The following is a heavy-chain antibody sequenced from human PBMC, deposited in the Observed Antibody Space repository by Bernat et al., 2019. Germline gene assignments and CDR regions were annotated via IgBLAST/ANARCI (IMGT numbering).Heavy chain of an antibody. CDR2: IWYDGSNK. V-gene: IGHV3-33*01. J-gene: IGHJ6*02. D-gene: IGHD3-10*01. Sequence: QVQLVESGGGVVQPGRSLRLSCAASGFTFSSYGMHWVRQAPGKGLEWVAVIWYDGSNKYYADSMKGRFTISRDNSKNTLYLQMNSLRAEDTAVYYCARDGDGASLLWFGDYYGMDVWGQGTTVTVSS. CDR1: GFTFSSYG. CDR3: ARDGDGASLLWFGDYYGMDV.